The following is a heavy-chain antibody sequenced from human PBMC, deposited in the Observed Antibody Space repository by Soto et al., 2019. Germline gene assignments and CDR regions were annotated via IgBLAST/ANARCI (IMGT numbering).Heavy chain of an antibody. CDR1: GGSISSYY. CDR3: ASSRRYYYHSSGYYHSPYYGMDV. J-gene: IGHJ6*02. Sequence: PSETLSLTWTVSGGSISSYYWSWIRQPAGKGLEWIGRIYTSGSTNYNPSLKSRVTMSVDTSKNQFSLKLSSVTAADSAVYYCASSRRYYYHSSGYYHSPYYGMDVWGQGTTVTVSS. D-gene: IGHD3-22*01. CDR2: IYTSGST. V-gene: IGHV4-4*07.